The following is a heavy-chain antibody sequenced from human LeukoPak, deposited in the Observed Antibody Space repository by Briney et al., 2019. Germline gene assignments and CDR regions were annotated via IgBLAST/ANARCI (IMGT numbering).Heavy chain of an antibody. CDR3: ARDLQQLVEFDY. J-gene: IGHJ4*02. D-gene: IGHD6-13*01. CDR2: IYHSGST. CDR1: GYSISSGYY. Sequence: PSETLSLTCTVSGYSISSGYYWGWIRQPPGKGLEWIGSIYHSGSTYYNPSLKSRVTISVDTSKNQFSLKLSSVTAADTAVYYCARDLQQLVEFDYWGQGTLVTVSS. V-gene: IGHV4-38-2*02.